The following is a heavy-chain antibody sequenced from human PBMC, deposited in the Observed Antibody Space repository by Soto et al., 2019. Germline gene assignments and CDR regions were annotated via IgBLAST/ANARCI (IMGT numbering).Heavy chain of an antibody. Sequence: QVQLVESGGGVVQPGRSLRLSCAASGFTFSSYGMHWVRQAPGKGLEWVTVISYDGKVAYYADSVKGRFTISRDNSKNTLYLQMNSLRTDDTARYYCAKEGPIANWYFDYWGQGTLVTVSS. CDR1: GFTFSSYG. CDR3: AKEGPIANWYFDY. D-gene: IGHD1-1*01. V-gene: IGHV3-30*18. J-gene: IGHJ4*02. CDR2: ISYDGKVA.